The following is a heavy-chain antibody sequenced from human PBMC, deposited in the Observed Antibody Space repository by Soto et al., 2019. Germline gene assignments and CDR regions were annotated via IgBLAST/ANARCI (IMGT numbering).Heavy chain of an antibody. CDR2: IKSKTDGGTA. D-gene: IGHD3-9*01. J-gene: IGHJ4*02. CDR1: GFNLSHPW. Sequence: GGSLRLSCVASGFNLSHPWMTWVRQAAGKGLEWVGRIKSKTDGGTADYAAPVKGRATISRDDSKSTVYLQMNSLKTEDTAVYYCTTGIYYDILTGYHNVAYWGQGALVTVSS. V-gene: IGHV3-15*01. CDR3: TTGIYYDILTGYHNVAY.